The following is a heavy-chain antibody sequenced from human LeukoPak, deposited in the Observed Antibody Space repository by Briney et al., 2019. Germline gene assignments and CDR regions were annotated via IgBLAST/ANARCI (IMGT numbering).Heavy chain of an antibody. CDR1: GFTFSEHY. CDR3: ARVIATRAHYHYYMDV. D-gene: IGHD2/OR15-2a*01. Sequence: PGGSLRLSCTASGFTFSEHYMSWIRQAPGKGLEWVSYISNSGRTIYYADSVKGRFTISRGNAENSLYLQMNSLRAEDTAVYYCARVIATRAHYHYYMDVWGKGTTVTVSS. CDR2: ISNSGRTI. J-gene: IGHJ6*03. V-gene: IGHV3-11*04.